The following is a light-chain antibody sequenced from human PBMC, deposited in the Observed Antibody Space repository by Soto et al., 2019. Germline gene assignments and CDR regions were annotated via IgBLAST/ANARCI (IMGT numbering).Light chain of an antibody. J-gene: IGKJ1*01. CDR2: DAS. CDR1: QSISHW. CDR3: QQYNSYSRT. Sequence: DIQMTQSPSTLSASVGDRVTITCRASQSISHWLAWYQQKPGKAPKLLIYDASSLESGVPSRFSGSGSGTELTLTISSLQPDDFATYYCQQYNSYSRTFGHGTKVDIK. V-gene: IGKV1-5*01.